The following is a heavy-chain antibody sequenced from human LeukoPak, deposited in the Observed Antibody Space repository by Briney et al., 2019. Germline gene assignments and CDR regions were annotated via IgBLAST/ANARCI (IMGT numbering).Heavy chain of an antibody. CDR3: AKVAEVLRFLEWSTYYMDV. V-gene: IGHV1-69*05. CDR1: GGTFSSYA. CDR2: IIPIFGTA. Sequence: SVKVSCKASGGTFSSYAISWVRQAPGQGLEWMGGIIPIFGTANYAQKFQGRVTITTDESTSTAYMELSSLRSEDTAVYYCAKVAEVLRFLEWSTYYMDVWGKGTTVTVSS. D-gene: IGHD3-3*01. J-gene: IGHJ6*03.